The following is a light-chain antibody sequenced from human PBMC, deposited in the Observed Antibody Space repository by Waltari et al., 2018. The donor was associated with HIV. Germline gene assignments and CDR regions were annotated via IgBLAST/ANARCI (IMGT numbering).Light chain of an antibody. CDR1: SSDIGSYNL. J-gene: IGLJ2*01. CDR2: DVN. Sequence: QSALTQPASVSGSLGQSITISCTGTSSDIGSYNLVSWYQQYPGKAPKVIIYDVNKSPAEVSHRFSGFKAANTASLTISGLQAEDEADYYCCSYAGSPTFVIFGGGTKVTVL. V-gene: IGLV2-23*02. CDR3: CSYAGSPTFVI.